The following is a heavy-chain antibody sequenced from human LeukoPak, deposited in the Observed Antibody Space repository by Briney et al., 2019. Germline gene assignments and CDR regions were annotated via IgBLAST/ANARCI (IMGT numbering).Heavy chain of an antibody. CDR3: ARLKPDYYRDV. Sequence: SETLSLTCTVSGGSISSYYWSWIRQPPGKGLEWIGYIYTSGSTNYNPSLKSRVTISVDTSKNQFSLKLSSVTAADTAVYYCARLKPDYYRDVWGKGTTVTVSS. CDR1: GGSISSYY. J-gene: IGHJ6*03. CDR2: IYTSGST. V-gene: IGHV4-4*09.